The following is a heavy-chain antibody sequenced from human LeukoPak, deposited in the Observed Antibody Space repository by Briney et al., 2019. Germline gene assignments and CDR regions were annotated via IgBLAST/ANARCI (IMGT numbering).Heavy chain of an antibody. CDR3: ATATLYCSGGSCYPDYFDY. D-gene: IGHD2-15*01. CDR1: GGSISSYY. Sequence: SETLSLTCTVSGGSISSYYWSWIRQPPGKGPEWIGYIYYSRSTKYNPSLKSRVTISGDTSKNQFSLKLSSVTAADTAVYYCATATLYCSGGSCYPDYFDYWGQGTLVTVSS. V-gene: IGHV4-59*01. CDR2: IYYSRST. J-gene: IGHJ4*02.